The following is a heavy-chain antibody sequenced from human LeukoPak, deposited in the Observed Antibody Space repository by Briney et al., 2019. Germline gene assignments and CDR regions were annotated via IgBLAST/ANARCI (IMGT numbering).Heavy chain of an antibody. CDR1: GFTFSSYS. CDR3: ARAKTGFDY. Sequence: GGSLRLSCAASGFTFSSYSMNWVRQAPGKGLEWVSSISSSSSSIYYADSVKGRFTISRDNAKNSLYLQMNSLRAEDTAVYYCARAKTGFDYWGQGTLVTVSS. D-gene: IGHD3-9*01. CDR2: ISSSSSSI. J-gene: IGHJ4*02. V-gene: IGHV3-21*01.